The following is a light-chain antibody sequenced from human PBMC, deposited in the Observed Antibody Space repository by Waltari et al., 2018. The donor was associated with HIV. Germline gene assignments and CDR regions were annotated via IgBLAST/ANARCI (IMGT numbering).Light chain of an antibody. Sequence: QSVLTQPPSASGAPGQWVTISCSGSSSNIGSNTVNWYQHLPGTAPKLLIYSTNQRPSGVPDRFSGSKSGTSASLSITGLQSEVEADYYCSAWDDSLNGVVVGGGTKVTVL. J-gene: IGLJ2*01. CDR2: STN. V-gene: IGLV1-44*01. CDR3: SAWDDSLNGVV. CDR1: SSNIGSNT.